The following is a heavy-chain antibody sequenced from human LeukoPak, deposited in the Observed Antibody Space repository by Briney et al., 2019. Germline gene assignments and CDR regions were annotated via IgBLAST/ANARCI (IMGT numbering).Heavy chain of an antibody. J-gene: IGHJ4*02. Sequence: GGCLRLSCAASGITVSDAWMSWVRQAPGKGREWVGRIKSKTDGGTTDYAAPVKGRFTVSRDDSKNTLYLQMNSLRTEDTALYYCTTGFSTGNWGQGTLVTVSS. CDR2: IKSKTDGGTT. V-gene: IGHV3-15*01. CDR1: GITVSDAW. D-gene: IGHD2/OR15-2a*01. CDR3: TTGFSTGN.